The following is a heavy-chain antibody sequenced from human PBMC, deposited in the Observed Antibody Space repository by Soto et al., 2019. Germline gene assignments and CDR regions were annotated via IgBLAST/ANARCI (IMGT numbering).Heavy chain of an antibody. J-gene: IGHJ4*02. D-gene: IGHD3-22*01. Sequence: PSETLSLTCTVAGGSISSNIYYWRWIRQPPGKGLEWIGNIHYSGSTYYDSSLQSRVTISIDTSKNQFSLKLSSATATDTAVYYCASQHYYDSSGYYVVYWGQGTLVTVS. CDR2: IHYSGST. CDR3: ASQHYYDSSGYYVVY. CDR1: GGSISSNIYY. V-gene: IGHV4-39*01.